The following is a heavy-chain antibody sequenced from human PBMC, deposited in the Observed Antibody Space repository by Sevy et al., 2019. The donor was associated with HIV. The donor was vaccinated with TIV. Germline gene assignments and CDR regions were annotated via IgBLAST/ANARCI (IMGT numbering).Heavy chain of an antibody. V-gene: IGHV3-30*04. Sequence: GGSLRLSCTASGFSFGDYVLNWVRQAPGKGLEWVAVISHDGRNNKYNADSVKGRFTISRDNSKNTLYLQMNSLRAEDTAIYYCARDRGEILSSAFNYWGQGTLVTVSS. J-gene: IGHJ4*02. CDR3: ARDRGEILSSAFNY. CDR1: GFSFGDYV. D-gene: IGHD3-10*01. CDR2: ISHDGRNNK.